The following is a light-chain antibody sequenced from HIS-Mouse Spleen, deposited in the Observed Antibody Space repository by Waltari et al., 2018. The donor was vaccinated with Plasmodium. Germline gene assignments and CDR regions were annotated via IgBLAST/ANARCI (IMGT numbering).Light chain of an antibody. CDR3: CSYAGGYTWV. CDR1: SSDVGGYNY. J-gene: IGLJ2*01. V-gene: IGLV2-11*01. Sequence: QSALTQPRSVSGSPGQSVTISCTGTSSDVGGYNYFSWYQQHPGKAPKLMIYDVSNRPSGVPDRFSGSKSGNTASLTISGLQAEDEADYYCCSYAGGYTWVFGGGTKLTVL. CDR2: DVS.